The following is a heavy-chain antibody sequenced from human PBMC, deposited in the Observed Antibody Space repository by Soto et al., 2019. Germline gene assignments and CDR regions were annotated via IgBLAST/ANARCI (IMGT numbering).Heavy chain of an antibody. V-gene: IGHV1-3*04. CDR3: ARDLGISRLYFYYGMDV. CDR2: INTDNGNT. D-gene: IGHD6-13*01. Sequence: QVQLVQSGAAVRKPGASVSVSCKASGYSFIDYAIHWVRQAPGQRLEGMGWINTDNGNTQYSQNFQGRVTITRDTSASTGYMELSSLRSEDTAVYYCARDLGISRLYFYYGMDVWGQGTTVTVSS. J-gene: IGHJ6*02. CDR1: GYSFIDYA.